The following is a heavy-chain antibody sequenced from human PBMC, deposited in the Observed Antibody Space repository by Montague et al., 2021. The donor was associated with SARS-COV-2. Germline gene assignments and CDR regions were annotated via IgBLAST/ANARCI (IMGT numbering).Heavy chain of an antibody. Sequence: TLSLTCTVSGGSINSGSYYWSWIRQPAGKGLEWIGRIYTSGTTDYSFSLKSRVTISVDTSKNQFSLKLTSVTAADTAVYYCARAHSGSWAHLDNWGQGSLVTVSS. CDR1: GGSINSGSYY. CDR3: ARAHSGSWAHLDN. CDR2: IYTSGTT. D-gene: IGHD5-12*01. J-gene: IGHJ4*02. V-gene: IGHV4-61*02.